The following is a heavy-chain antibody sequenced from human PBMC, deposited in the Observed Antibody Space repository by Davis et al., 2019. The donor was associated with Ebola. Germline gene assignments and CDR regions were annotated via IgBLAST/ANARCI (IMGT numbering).Heavy chain of an antibody. J-gene: IGHJ4*02. CDR3: ARSRVPDPTTPFDY. CDR1: GFTFDDYA. D-gene: IGHD1-26*01. Sequence: GGSLRLSYAASGFTFDDYAMHWVRQAPGKGLEWVSAISGSGGSTYYADSVKGRFTISRDNAKNSLYLQMNSLRAEDTAVYYCARSRVPDPTTPFDYWGQGTLVTVSS. V-gene: IGHV3-20*03. CDR2: ISGSGGST.